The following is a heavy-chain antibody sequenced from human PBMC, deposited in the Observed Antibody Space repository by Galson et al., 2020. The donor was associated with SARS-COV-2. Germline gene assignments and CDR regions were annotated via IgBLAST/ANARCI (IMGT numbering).Heavy chain of an antibody. J-gene: IGHJ6*02. CDR3: ARGDYYYSYGLDV. V-gene: IGHV1-46*01. CDR1: GYSFTTYF. Sequence: ASVQVSCGASGYSFTTYFIHWVRQAPGEGPEWMGVINPNGGSTRYSHNFQGRVSMTSDTSTNSVSMELSSLKLEDTAVYYCARGDYYYSYGLDVWGQGSTVTVSS. CDR2: INPNGGST.